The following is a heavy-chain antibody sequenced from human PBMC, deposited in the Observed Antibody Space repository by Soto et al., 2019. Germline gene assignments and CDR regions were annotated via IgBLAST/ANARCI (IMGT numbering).Heavy chain of an antibody. V-gene: IGHV3-11*06. D-gene: IGHD1-26*01. CDR2: VSSDSTYI. J-gene: IGHJ4*02. CDR1: GFGFSDFY. CDR3: ARMDLRGAFDY. Sequence: GGSLRLSCAASGFGFSDFYMSWIRQAPGKGLEWVSYVSSDSTYINYADSVKGRFTISRDNAKNSLYLQMSSLRAEDTAVYHCARMDLRGAFDYWGQGTLVTVSS.